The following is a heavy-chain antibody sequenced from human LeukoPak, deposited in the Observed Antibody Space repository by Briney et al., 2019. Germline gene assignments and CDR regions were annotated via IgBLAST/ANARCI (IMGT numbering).Heavy chain of an antibody. Sequence: ASVKVSCKASGYTFTSYGISWVRRAPGQGLEWMGWISAYNGNTNYAQKLQGRVTMTTDTSTSTAYMELRSLRSDDTAVYYCARDRGIVVVPAASDYWGQGTLVTVSS. CDR3: ARDRGIVVVPAASDY. D-gene: IGHD2-2*01. CDR1: GYTFTSYG. V-gene: IGHV1-18*01. CDR2: ISAYNGNT. J-gene: IGHJ4*02.